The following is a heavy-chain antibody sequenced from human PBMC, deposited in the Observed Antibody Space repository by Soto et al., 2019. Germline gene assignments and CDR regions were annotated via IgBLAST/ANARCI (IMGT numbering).Heavy chain of an antibody. J-gene: IGHJ4*02. V-gene: IGHV1-69*13. CDR1: GGTFSSYA. Sequence: ASVKVSCKASGGTFSSYAISWVRQAPGQGLEWMGGIIPIFGTANYAQKFQGRVTITADESMSTAYMELSSLRSEDTAVYYCARFRGIAVAGTMDYWGQGTLVTVSS. CDR3: ARFRGIAVAGTMDY. D-gene: IGHD6-19*01. CDR2: IIPIFGTA.